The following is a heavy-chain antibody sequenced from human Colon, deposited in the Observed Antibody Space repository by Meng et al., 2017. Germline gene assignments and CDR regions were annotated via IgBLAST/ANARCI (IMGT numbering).Heavy chain of an antibody. CDR2: IFHAGNT. CDR3: ARDFHSTMTVFDS. V-gene: IGHV4-4*02. Sequence: QVQLQESGPGLVKTSGTLSLTCAVSGGSITNDNWWSWVRQPPGKGLEWIGEIFHAGNTNYNPSLKSRVTMSLDKSKNQFSLTLTSVTAADTAVYYCARDFHSTMTVFDSWGQGTLVTVSS. D-gene: IGHD3-22*01. CDR1: GGSITNDNW. J-gene: IGHJ4*02.